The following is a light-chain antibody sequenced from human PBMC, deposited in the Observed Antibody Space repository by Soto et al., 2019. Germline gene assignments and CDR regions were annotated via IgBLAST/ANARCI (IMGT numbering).Light chain of an antibody. V-gene: IGLV1-40*01. Sequence: QSVLTQPPSVSGATGQSVTISCTGSSSNIGAGYDVHWYQQLPGTAPKLLIYGNSNRPSGVPDRFSGSKSGTSASLAITGLQAEDEADYYCQSYDSSLSAFYVFGTGTKVTVL. J-gene: IGLJ1*01. CDR1: SSNIGAGYD. CDR2: GNS. CDR3: QSYDSSLSAFYV.